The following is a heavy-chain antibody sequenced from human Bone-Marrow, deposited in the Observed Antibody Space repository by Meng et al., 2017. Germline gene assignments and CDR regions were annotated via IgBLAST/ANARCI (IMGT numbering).Heavy chain of an antibody. Sequence: QVQLVESWAEVKKPGASVKVSCKPSGYNFPDYYIHWVRQAPGQGLEWMGRIDPKNGDTHYAQKFQGRVTMTGDTSISTAYMELSSLRSEDTAVYYCARTTGYSSSWYETFFDYWGQGTLVTVSS. CDR1: GYNFPDYY. CDR3: ARTTGYSSSWYETFFDY. CDR2: IDPKNGDT. D-gene: IGHD6-13*01. V-gene: IGHV1-2*06. J-gene: IGHJ4*02.